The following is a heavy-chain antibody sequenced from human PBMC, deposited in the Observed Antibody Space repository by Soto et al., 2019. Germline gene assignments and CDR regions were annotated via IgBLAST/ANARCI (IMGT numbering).Heavy chain of an antibody. CDR1: GFTFSSYA. Sequence: TGGSLRLSCAASGFTFSSYAMSWVRQAPGKGLEWVSAISGSDGSTYYADSVKGRFTISRDNSKNTLYLQMNSLRAEDTAVYYCAKDMYSSSWYYFDYWGQGTLVTVSS. CDR2: ISGSDGST. D-gene: IGHD6-13*01. CDR3: AKDMYSSSWYYFDY. V-gene: IGHV3-23*01. J-gene: IGHJ4*02.